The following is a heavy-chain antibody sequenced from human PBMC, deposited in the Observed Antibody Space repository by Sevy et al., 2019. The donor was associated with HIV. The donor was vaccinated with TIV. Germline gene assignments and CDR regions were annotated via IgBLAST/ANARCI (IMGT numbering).Heavy chain of an antibody. CDR3: ARDHCTDGACFRSGYFDY. V-gene: IGHV3-30*04. J-gene: IGHJ4*02. Sequence: GGSLRISCAASGFTFGDHAFPWVRQAPGKGLEWVAIISFDGRKKRIAESVKGRFTISRDDSKSTVYLQMTSLRPEDAAVYYCARDHCTDGACFRSGYFDYWGQGTLVTVSS. CDR1: GFTFGDHA. D-gene: IGHD2-8*01. CDR2: ISFDGRKK.